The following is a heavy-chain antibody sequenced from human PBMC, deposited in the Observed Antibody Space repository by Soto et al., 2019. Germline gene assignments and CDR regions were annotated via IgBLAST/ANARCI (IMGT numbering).Heavy chain of an antibody. J-gene: IGHJ4*02. Sequence: SETLSLTCTVSGGSISSYYWSWTRQPPGKGLEWIGYISYRGSTTYNPSLKSRVTISVDTSKNQFSLKLRSVTAADTAMYFCAVGVGQWLLDYFDYWGQGTLVTVSS. CDR1: GGSISSYY. CDR3: AVGVGQWLLDYFDY. CDR2: ISYRGST. D-gene: IGHD6-19*01. V-gene: IGHV4-59*08.